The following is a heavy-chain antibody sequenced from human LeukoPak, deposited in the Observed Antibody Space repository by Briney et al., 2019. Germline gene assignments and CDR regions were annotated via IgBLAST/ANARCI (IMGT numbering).Heavy chain of an antibody. J-gene: IGHJ4*02. CDR1: GFTFNTYS. Sequence: GGSLRLSCAASGFTFNTYSMNWVRQAPGKGLEWVASISSRSNYINYAESVKGRFTISRDNAQNSLYLQMNSLKTEDTAVYYCTTALYDWNDVNYWGQGTLVTVSS. CDR3: TTALYDWNDVNY. D-gene: IGHD1-1*01. CDR2: ISSRSNYI. V-gene: IGHV3-21*03.